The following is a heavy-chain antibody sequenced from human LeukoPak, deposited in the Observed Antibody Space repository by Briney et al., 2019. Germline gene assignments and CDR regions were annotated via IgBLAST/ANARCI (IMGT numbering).Heavy chain of an antibody. V-gene: IGHV1-2*02. CDR3: ARGRYCSSTSCYVRGFDP. CDR2: INPNSGGT. J-gene: IGHJ5*02. D-gene: IGHD2-2*01. CDR1: GYTFTSYD. Sequence: ASVKVSCKASGYTFTSYDINWVRQATGQGLEWMGWINPNSGGTNYAQKFQGRVTMTRDTSISTAYMELSRLRSDDTAVYYCARGRYCSSTSCYVRGFDPWGQGTLVTVSS.